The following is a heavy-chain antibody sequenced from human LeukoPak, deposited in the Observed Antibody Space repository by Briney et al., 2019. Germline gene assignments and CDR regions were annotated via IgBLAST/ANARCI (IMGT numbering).Heavy chain of an antibody. D-gene: IGHD2-2*01. CDR3: ATLPQAVVVPAAMIH. V-gene: IGHV1-24*01. CDR2: FDPEDGET. J-gene: IGHJ4*02. Sequence: ASVKVSCKVSGYTLTELSMHWVRQAPGKGLEWMGGFDPEDGETIYAQKFQGGVTMTEDTSTDTAYMELSSLRSEDTAVYYCATLPQAVVVPAAMIHWGQGTLVTVSS. CDR1: GYTLTELS.